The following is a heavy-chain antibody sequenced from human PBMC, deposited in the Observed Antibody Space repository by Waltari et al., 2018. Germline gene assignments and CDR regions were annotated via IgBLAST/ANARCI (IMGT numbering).Heavy chain of an antibody. Sequence: QAQLVQSGAEVKKPGSSVKVSCKASGGTFSSYTISWVRQAPGQGLEWMGRIIPILGIANYAQKFQGRVTITADKSTSTAYMELSSLRSEDTAVYYCARGMDGGNCDYWGQGTLVTVSS. CDR2: IIPILGIA. V-gene: IGHV1-69*02. J-gene: IGHJ4*02. D-gene: IGHD2-15*01. CDR1: GGTFSSYT. CDR3: ARGMDGGNCDY.